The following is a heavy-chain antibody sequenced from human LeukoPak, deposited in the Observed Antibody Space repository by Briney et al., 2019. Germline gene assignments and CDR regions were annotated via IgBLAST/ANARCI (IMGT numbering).Heavy chain of an antibody. V-gene: IGHV1-69*13. J-gene: IGHJ3*02. CDR3: ASLAQYCGSTSCYGAFDI. CDR2: IIPTFGTA. D-gene: IGHD2-2*01. Sequence: SVKVSCKASGYTFTGYYMHWVRQAPGQGLEWMGGIIPTFGTANYAQKFQGRVTITADESTSTAYMELSSLRSEDTAVYYCASLAQYCGSTSCYGAFDIWGQGTMVTVSS. CDR1: GYTFTGYY.